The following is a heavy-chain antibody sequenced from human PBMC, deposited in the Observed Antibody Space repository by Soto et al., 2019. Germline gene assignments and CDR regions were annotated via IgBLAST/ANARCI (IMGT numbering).Heavy chain of an antibody. CDR2: ISPSGTYT. CDR3: ARVNSGYDWVFDY. V-gene: IGHV3-11*01. J-gene: IGHJ4*02. D-gene: IGHD5-12*01. Sequence: PGGSLRLSCLTSGFTFSDYYMSWIRQAPGKGLEWVSYISPSGTYTYYADSVKGRFTISRDNAKSSLFLQMSSLRAEDTAVYYCARVNSGYDWVFDYWGQGTLVTVSS. CDR1: GFTFSDYY.